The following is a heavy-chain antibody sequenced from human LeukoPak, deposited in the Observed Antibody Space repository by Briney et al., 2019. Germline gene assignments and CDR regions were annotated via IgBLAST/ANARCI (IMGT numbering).Heavy chain of an antibody. CDR2: IYHSGRT. D-gene: IGHD6-13*01. V-gene: IGHV4-38-2*02. Sequence: SETLSLTCTVSGYSISSGYYWGWIRQPPGKGLEWIGSIYHSGRTYYNPSLKSRVTISVDTSKNQFSLELNSVTAADTAVYYCAREGDGSSVGWFDPWGQGTLVTVSS. J-gene: IGHJ5*02. CDR3: AREGDGSSVGWFDP. CDR1: GYSISSGYY.